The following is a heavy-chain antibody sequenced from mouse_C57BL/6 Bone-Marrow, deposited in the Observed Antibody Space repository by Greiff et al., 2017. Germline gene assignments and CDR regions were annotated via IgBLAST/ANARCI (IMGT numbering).Heavy chain of an antibody. CDR2: ILPGSGST. CDR3: ARIYGSSYPSYWYFDV. Sequence: QVQLKQSGAELMKPGASVKISCKATGYTFSSYWIEWVKQRPGHGLEWIGEILPGSGSTNYNEKFKGKATFTADTSSNTAYMQLSSLTSEDSAVYYCARIYGSSYPSYWYFDVWGAGTTVTVSS. D-gene: IGHD1-1*01. CDR1: GYTFSSYW. J-gene: IGHJ1*01. V-gene: IGHV1-9*01.